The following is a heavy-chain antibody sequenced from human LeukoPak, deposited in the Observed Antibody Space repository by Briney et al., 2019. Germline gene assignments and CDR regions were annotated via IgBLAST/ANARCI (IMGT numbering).Heavy chain of an antibody. CDR2: FDPEDGET. D-gene: IGHD5-18*01. CDR3: AMPRGYSYGSGGFDY. J-gene: IGHJ4*02. V-gene: IGHV1-24*01. CDR1: GYTLTELS. Sequence: ASVKVSCKVSGYTLTELSMHWVRQAPGKGLEWMGGFDPEDGETIYAHKFQDRVTMTEDTSTDTAYMELSSLRSEDTAVYYCAMPRGYSYGSGGFDYWGQGTLVTVSS.